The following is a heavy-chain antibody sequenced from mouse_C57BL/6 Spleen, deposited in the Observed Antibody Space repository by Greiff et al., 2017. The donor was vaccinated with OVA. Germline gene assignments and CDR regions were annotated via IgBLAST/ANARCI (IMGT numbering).Heavy chain of an antibody. J-gene: IGHJ2*01. CDR2: IYPGSGST. D-gene: IGHD2-1*01. CDR1: GYTFTSYW. CDR3: ARRFYYGYFDY. V-gene: IGHV1-55*01. Sequence: QVQLQQPGAELVKPGASVKMSCKASGYTFTSYWITWVKQRPGQGLEWIGDIYPGSGSTNYNEKFKSKATLTADKSSSTAYMQLNSLTSEDSAVYFCARRFYYGYFDYWGQGTTLTVSS.